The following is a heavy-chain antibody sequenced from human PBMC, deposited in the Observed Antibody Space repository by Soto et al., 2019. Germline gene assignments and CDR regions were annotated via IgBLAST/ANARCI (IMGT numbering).Heavy chain of an antibody. V-gene: IGHV1-69*01. CDR3: ARGGRGYSSAPRYYFDY. Sequence: QVQLVQSGSEVKKPGSSVKVSCKASGGSFSSNPISWVRQAPGQGLEWMAGIIPIFATVHYAQKFQGRVTITADESTSTAYMELTSLRSEDTAVSFCARGGRGYSSAPRYYFDYWGQGPLVTVS. J-gene: IGHJ4*02. CDR2: IIPIFATV. CDR1: GGSFSSNP. D-gene: IGHD5-18*01.